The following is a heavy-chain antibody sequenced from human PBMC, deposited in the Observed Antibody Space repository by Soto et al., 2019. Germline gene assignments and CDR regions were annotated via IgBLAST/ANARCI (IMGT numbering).Heavy chain of an antibody. D-gene: IGHD5-18*01. CDR3: ARGTFSYGPNLHYFDF. V-gene: IGHV4-30-2*01. J-gene: IGHJ4*02. CDR2: IFHTGGT. Sequence: QLQLQESGAGLVKPSQTLSLTCTVSGGSISSGGHSWGWIRQPPGKGLEWIGFIFHTGGTYYTPSLQSRLSVSLDLSRNQFSLKLYSVTAADTAIYYCARGTFSYGPNLHYFDFWGQGSLVTVSS. CDR1: GGSISSGGHS.